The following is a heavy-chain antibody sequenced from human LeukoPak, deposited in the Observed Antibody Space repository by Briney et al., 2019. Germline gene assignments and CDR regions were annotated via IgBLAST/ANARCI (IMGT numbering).Heavy chain of an antibody. J-gene: IGHJ4*02. CDR2: IKPDGSEK. CDR3: ARDWDY. V-gene: IGHV3-7*01. Sequence: GGSLRLSCAASGFTFSSSWMSWVRQAPGKGLEWVTNIKPDGSEKYYVDSVKGRFTISRDNAKNSLYLQMNSLRVEDTAVFYCARDWDYWGQGTLVTVSS. CDR1: GFTFSSSW.